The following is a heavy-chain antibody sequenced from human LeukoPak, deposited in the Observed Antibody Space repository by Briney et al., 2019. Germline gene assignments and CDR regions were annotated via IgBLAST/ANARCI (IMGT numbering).Heavy chain of an antibody. CDR3: VRGALYMHYFDY. CDR1: AFTFSSYR. D-gene: IGHD2/OR15-2a*01. CDR2: IKGDESSI. Sequence: GGSLRLSCAASAFTFSSYRMHWVRHAPGKGLEWVSRIKGDESSINYADSVEGRFTISRDNAKNTVYLHLNSLRVEDTAVYYCVRGALYMHYFDYWGQGTLVTVSS. J-gene: IGHJ4*02. V-gene: IGHV3-74*01.